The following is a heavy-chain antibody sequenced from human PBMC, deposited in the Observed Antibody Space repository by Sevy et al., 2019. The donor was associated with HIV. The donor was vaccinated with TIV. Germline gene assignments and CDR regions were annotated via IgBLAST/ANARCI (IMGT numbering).Heavy chain of an antibody. D-gene: IGHD2-2*01. Sequence: GGSLRLSCAASGFTVGTYWMSWVRQAPGKGLQWVASIKQDESEKNYVDSVKGRFTISRDNAKNSLALQMNSLRAEDTAVYYCAIDLIVPTGMFYYGMDVWGQGTTVTVSS. CDR3: AIDLIVPTGMFYYGMDV. CDR2: IKQDESEK. V-gene: IGHV3-7*01. J-gene: IGHJ6*02. CDR1: GFTVGTYW.